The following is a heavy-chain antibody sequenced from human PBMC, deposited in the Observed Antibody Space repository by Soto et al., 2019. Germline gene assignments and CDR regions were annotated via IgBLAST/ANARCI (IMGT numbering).Heavy chain of an antibody. J-gene: IGHJ6*02. V-gene: IGHV1-69*13. Sequence: SVKVSCKASGGTFSSYAISWVRQAPGQGLEWMGGIIPIFGTANYAQKFQGRVTITADESTSTAYMELSSLRSEDTAVYYCARSQYDFWSGWDYYYGKDVWGQGTTVTVSS. CDR2: IIPIFGTA. CDR1: GGTFSSYA. CDR3: ARSQYDFWSGWDYYYGKDV. D-gene: IGHD3-3*01.